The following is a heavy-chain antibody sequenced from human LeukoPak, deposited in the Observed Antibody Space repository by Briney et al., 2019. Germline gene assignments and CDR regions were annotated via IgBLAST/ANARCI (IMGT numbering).Heavy chain of an antibody. J-gene: IGHJ4*02. D-gene: IGHD3-22*01. V-gene: IGHV3-53*01. CDR2: IYSSGNT. CDR3: AREVMTTRYFDY. Sequence: GGSLRLSCAASGFTVSSNYMTWVRQAPGKGLEWVSVIYSSGNTYYADSVRGRFTVSRDKSKNTVYLQLNSLRVEDTAVYYCAREVMTTRYFDYWGQGTLVTVSS. CDR1: GFTVSSNY.